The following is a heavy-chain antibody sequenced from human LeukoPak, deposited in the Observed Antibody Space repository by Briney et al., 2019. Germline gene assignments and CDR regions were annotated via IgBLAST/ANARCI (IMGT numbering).Heavy chain of an antibody. D-gene: IGHD6-6*01. CDR3: ARLNRVAARLYVYYYYMDV. V-gene: IGHV1-69*01. CDR1: GGTFSSYA. J-gene: IGHJ6*03. CDR2: IIPIFGTA. Sequence: ASVKVSCKASGGTFSSYAISWVRQAPGQGLEWMGGIIPIFGTANYAQKFQGRVTITADESTSTAYMELSSLRSEDTAVYYCARLNRVAARLYVYYYYMDVWGKGTTVTVSS.